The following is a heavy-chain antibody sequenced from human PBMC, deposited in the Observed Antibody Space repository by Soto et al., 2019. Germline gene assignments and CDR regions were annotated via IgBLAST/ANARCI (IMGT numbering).Heavy chain of an antibody. V-gene: IGHV3-64D*06. J-gene: IGHJ4*02. CDR1: GFTFSVYK. CDR3: ADAKLRPFEY. Sequence: GEALKISWSTSGFTFSVYKMHWVRQAQGKGMEYVSGISNQGDTTYYADSVKGRFTISRDNSKNTLYFQMSSLRTEDTAVYYCADAKLRPFEYWGQGTQVTVXS. CDR2: ISNQGDTT. D-gene: IGHD3-16*01.